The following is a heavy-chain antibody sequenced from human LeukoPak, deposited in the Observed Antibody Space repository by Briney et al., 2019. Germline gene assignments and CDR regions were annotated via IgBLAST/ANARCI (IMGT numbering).Heavy chain of an antibody. V-gene: IGHV4-59*08. D-gene: IGHD4-17*01. CDR2: IYCSGST. J-gene: IGHJ4*02. Sequence: PSETLSLTCTVSVGSIRGYYWSWIRHPPGKGLEWIGCIYCSGSTNYNPSLKSRVTITGDTSRNQFYLRLSSVTAADTAVYFCARRNYGDYDHYFAYWGQGILVTVSS. CDR3: ARRNYGDYDHYFAY. CDR1: VGSIRGYY.